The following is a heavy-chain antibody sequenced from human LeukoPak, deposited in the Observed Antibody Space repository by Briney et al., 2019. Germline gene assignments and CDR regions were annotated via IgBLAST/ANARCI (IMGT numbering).Heavy chain of an antibody. D-gene: IGHD4-17*01. Sequence: SGTLPLTCAVSGGSISSSNWWSWVRQPPGKGLEWIGEIYHSGSTNYNPSLKSRVTISVDTSKNQFSLNLRSVTAADTAVYYCARVYGDYSREQFWLDPWGQGTLVTVSS. J-gene: IGHJ5*02. V-gene: IGHV4-4*02. CDR2: IYHSGST. CDR3: ARVYGDYSREQFWLDP. CDR1: GGSISSSNW.